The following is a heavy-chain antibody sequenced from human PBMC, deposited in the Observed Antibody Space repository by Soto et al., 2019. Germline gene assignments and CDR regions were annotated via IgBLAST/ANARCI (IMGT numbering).Heavy chain of an antibody. CDR3: GRAAKRYFDY. CDR1: GVTFNTFA. Sequence: QVQLVQSGAEVKKPGSSVKVSCKASGVTFNTFAISWVRQAPGQGLEWMGGIIPVLGPAFYAQKFQGRVTVAADRSTSTAYLELSSLRSEDTAVYFCGRAAKRYFDYWGQGTMVTVSS. J-gene: IGHJ4*02. V-gene: IGHV1-69*06. CDR2: IIPVLGPA.